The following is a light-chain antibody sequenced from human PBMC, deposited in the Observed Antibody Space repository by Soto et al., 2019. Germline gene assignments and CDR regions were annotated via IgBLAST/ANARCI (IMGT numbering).Light chain of an antibody. J-gene: IGLJ1*01. CDR1: SSDVGGYNY. V-gene: IGLV2-14*01. CDR3: ISYTSDDVRDV. CDR2: EVS. Sequence: QSALTQPASVSGSPGQSITISCTGTSSDVGGYNYVSWYQQHPGKAPKLMIYEVSHRPSGVSNRFSGSKSGNTASLTISGLQSEDEADYYCISYTSDDVRDVFGTGTKLTVL.